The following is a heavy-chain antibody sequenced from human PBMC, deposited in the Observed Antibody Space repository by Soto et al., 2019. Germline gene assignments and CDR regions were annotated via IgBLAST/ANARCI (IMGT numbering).Heavy chain of an antibody. D-gene: IGHD6-6*01. CDR3: ASQSGRHYYYYYMDV. CDR2: IYYSGST. J-gene: IGHJ6*03. V-gene: IGHV4-59*08. CDR1: GGSISSYY. Sequence: SETLSLTCTVSGGSISSYYWSWIRQPPGKGLEWIGYIYYSGSTNYNPSLKSRVTISVDTSKNQFSLKLSSVTAADTAVYYCASQSGRHYYYYYMDVWGKGTTVTASS.